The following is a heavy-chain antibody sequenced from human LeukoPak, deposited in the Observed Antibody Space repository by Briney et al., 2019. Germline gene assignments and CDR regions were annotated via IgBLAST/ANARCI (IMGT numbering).Heavy chain of an antibody. CDR3: ARESETTVNMDV. V-gene: IGHV1-18*01. CDR2: ISAYKGNT. CDR1: GYTFSNFA. J-gene: IGHJ6*03. Sequence: ASVKVSCKASGYTFSNFAFSWVRQAPGQGLEWMGWISAYKGNTNYAQKLQGRVTMTINTSTSTAYLELRSLRSDDTAVYYCARESETTVNMDVWGKGTTVTVSS. D-gene: IGHD4-17*01.